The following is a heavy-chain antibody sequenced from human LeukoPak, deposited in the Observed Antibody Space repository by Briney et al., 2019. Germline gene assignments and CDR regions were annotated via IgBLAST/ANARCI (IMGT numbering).Heavy chain of an antibody. V-gene: IGHV4-59*01. CDR3: ARSRGWFDP. CDR1: GGSISTYY. Sequence: PSETLSLTCAVSGGSISTYYWSWIRQPPGKGLEWIGYIYYSGSTNYNPSLKSRVTISVDTSKNQFSLKLSSVTAADTAVYYCARSRGWFDPWGQGTLVTVSS. CDR2: IYYSGST. J-gene: IGHJ5*02.